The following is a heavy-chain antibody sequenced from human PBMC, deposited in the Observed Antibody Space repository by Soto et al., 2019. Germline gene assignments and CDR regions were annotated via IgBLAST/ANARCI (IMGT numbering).Heavy chain of an antibody. D-gene: IGHD5-18*01. V-gene: IGHV4-31*03. CDR2: IYYSGST. J-gene: IGHJ4*02. Sequence: SETLSLTCTVSGGSISSGGYYWSWIRQHPGKGLEWIGYIYYSGSTYYNPSLKSRVTISVDTSKNQFSLKLSSVTAADTAVYYCARAGDSDGFLIDYWGQGTLVTVSS. CDR3: ARAGDSDGFLIDY. CDR1: GGSISSGGYY.